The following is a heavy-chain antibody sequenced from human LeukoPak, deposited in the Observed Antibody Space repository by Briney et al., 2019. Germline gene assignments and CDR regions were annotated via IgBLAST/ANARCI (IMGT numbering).Heavy chain of an antibody. V-gene: IGHV3-66*01. CDR1: GFTVSSSY. CDR3: ARVQAVFQNFDY. J-gene: IGHJ4*02. CDR2: MYSGGNT. Sequence: PGGSLRLSCAASGFTVSSSYISWVRQAPGKGLEWVSVMYSGGNTYYADSLRGGFTISRDKSKNALYHQMNSLRAEDTAVYHCARVQAVFQNFDYWGQGNLVTVSS.